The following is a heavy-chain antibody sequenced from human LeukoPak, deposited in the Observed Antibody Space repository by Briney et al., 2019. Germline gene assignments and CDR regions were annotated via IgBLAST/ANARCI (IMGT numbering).Heavy chain of an antibody. J-gene: IGHJ5*02. Sequence: SETLSLTCTVSGGSISSYYWTWIRQPPGKGLEWIGYIYYSGSTSYNPSLKSRVTISVDTSKNQFSLNLSSVTAADTAAYFCARHGVEGSGIHYNRWFDPWGQGALVTVSS. CDR2: IYYSGST. CDR1: GGSISSYY. D-gene: IGHD3-10*01. V-gene: IGHV4-59*08. CDR3: ARHGVEGSGIHYNRWFDP.